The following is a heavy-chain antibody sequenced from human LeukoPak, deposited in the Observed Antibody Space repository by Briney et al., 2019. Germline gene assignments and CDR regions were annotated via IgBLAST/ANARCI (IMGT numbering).Heavy chain of an antibody. V-gene: IGHV4-4*07. CDR3: AKATYYYDSSGSVNWFDP. CDR2: IYTSGST. J-gene: IGHJ5*02. D-gene: IGHD3-22*01. Sequence: SETLSLTCTVSGGSISSYYWSWIRQPAGKGLEWIGRIYTSGSTNYNPSLKSRDTMSVDTSKNQFSLKLSSVTAADTAVYYCAKATYYYDSSGSVNWFDPWGQGTLVTVSS. CDR1: GGSISSYY.